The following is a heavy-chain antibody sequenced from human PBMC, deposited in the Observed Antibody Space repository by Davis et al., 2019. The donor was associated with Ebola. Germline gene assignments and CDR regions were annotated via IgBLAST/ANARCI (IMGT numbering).Heavy chain of an antibody. D-gene: IGHD4-17*01. Sequence: SETLSLTCTVSGGSISSYYWSWIRQPPGKGLEWIGYYYYTGSTYYNPSLKSRVTISVDTSKNQFSLKLSSVTAADTAVYYCAREGRDGDFGYWGQGTLVTVSS. V-gene: IGHV4-59*12. CDR3: AREGRDGDFGY. J-gene: IGHJ4*02. CDR1: GGSISSYY. CDR2: YYYTGST.